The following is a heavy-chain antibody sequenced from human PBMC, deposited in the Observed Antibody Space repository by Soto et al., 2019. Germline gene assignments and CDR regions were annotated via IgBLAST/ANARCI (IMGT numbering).Heavy chain of an antibody. D-gene: IGHD7-27*01. J-gene: IGHJ4*02. CDR3: AKPLTGDPYYFDY. CDR2: ISSGSSYI. V-gene: IGHV3-21*04. CDR1: GFTFSSYS. Sequence: EVQLVESGGGLVKPGGSLRLSCAASGFTFSSYSLNWVRQAPGKGLEWVSSISSGSSYIYYADSVKGRFTISRDNAKNSLDLQMNSLRAEDTAVYYCAKPLTGDPYYFDYWGQGTLVTVSS.